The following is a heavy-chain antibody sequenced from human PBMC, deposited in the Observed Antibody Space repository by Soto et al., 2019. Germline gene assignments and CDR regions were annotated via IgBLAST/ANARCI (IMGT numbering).Heavy chain of an antibody. Sequence: EVQLVESGGGLVQPGGSLRLSCEASGFTFRNYDMHWVRQGTEKGLEWVSGISAAGDPDYADSVEGRFTISRENAQNSFFLQINSLTVGDTAVYYCARTDRDFYGLDVWGQGTTVIVSS. J-gene: IGHJ6*02. CDR2: ISAAGDP. CDR3: ARTDRDFYGLDV. CDR1: GFTFRNYD. V-gene: IGHV3-13*05.